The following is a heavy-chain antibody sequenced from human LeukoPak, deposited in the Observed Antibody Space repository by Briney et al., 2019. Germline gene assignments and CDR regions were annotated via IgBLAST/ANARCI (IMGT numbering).Heavy chain of an antibody. CDR3: ARSASGYDV. V-gene: IGHV3-74*01. Sequence: PGGSLRLSCAASGFPFSGYWMHWVRQAPGKGLVWVSRIDDDGAGTTYADSVKGRFTISRDNAKNTLYLQMNSLRVEDTAVYYCARSASGYDVWGQGTLATVSS. CDR2: IDDDGAGT. D-gene: IGHD5-12*01. J-gene: IGHJ4*02. CDR1: GFPFSGYW.